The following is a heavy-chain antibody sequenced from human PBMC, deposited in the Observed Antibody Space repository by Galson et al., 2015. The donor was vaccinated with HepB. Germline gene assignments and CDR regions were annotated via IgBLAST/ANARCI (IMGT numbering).Heavy chain of an antibody. CDR3: AKEFPPYYGFWSGHQK. D-gene: IGHD3-3*01. V-gene: IGHV3-30*18. Sequence: SLRLSCAASGFIFSNYGMHWVRQAPGKGLEWVALISHDKRNKYYSDSVEGRFTVSRDNFKNTLHLQMNSLRVEDTAAYYCAKEFPPYYGFWSGHQKWGQGTQVTVSP. CDR2: ISHDKRNK. J-gene: IGHJ4*02. CDR1: GFIFSNYG.